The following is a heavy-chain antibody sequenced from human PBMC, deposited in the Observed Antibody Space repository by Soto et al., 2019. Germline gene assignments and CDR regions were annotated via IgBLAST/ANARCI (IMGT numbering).Heavy chain of an antibody. V-gene: IGHV1-18*01. CDR1: GYSLTRYG. CDR3: ASATGYYTDNNWFDP. CDR2: ISGYNGKT. D-gene: IGHD3-9*01. J-gene: IGHJ5*02. Sequence: QVQLVQSGAEVKKPGASVKVSCKASGYSLTRYGITWVRQAPGQGLEWMGWISGYNGKTKYVQKLQARVTMTTDPSTSTASMELSSLRSDDTAMYYCASATGYYTDNNWFDPWGQGTLVTVSS.